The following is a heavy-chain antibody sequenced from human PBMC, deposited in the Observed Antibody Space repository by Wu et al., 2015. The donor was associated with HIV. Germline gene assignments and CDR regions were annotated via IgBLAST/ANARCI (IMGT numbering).Heavy chain of an antibody. CDR3: TRGARGVAEPPGRPFDI. CDR1: GYLFTMYG. J-gene: IGHJ2*01. Sequence: QVQLVQSGAEVKKPGTSVKVSCKTSGYLFTMYGISWVRQAPGQGLEWMGWISPYNDNTDYAQRFQDRVTMTSDTSTSTVYMELRSLRSDDTAMYYCTRGARGVAEPPGRPFDIWGRGTLVTVSS. D-gene: IGHD2-15*01. V-gene: IGHV1-18*01. CDR2: ISPYNDNT.